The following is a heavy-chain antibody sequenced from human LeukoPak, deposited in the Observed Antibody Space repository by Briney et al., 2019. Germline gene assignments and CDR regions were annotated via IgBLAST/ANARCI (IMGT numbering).Heavy chain of an antibody. CDR3: ANGGYSYAYVNWLDP. V-gene: IGHV3-23*01. CDR1: GFTFSSYA. CDR2: ISGSGGNT. Sequence: GGSLRLSCAASGFTFSSYAMTWVRQAPGKGLEWVSAISGSGGNTYYADSVKGRFTISRDNSKNTLYLQMNSLRAEDTAVYYCANGGYSYAYVNWLDPWGQGTLVTVSS. J-gene: IGHJ5*02. D-gene: IGHD3-16*01.